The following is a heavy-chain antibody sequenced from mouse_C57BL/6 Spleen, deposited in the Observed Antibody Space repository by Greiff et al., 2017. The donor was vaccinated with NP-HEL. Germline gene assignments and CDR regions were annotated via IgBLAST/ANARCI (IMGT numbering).Heavy chain of an antibody. CDR1: GYTFTEYT. J-gene: IGHJ4*01. CDR2: FYPGSGSI. Sequence: VQLQQSGAELVKPGASVKLSCKASGYTFTEYTIHWVKQRSGQGLEWIGWFYPGSGSIKYNEKFKDKATLTADKSSSTVYMELSSLTSEDSAVYFCARNEENYSNYEGYAMDDWGKGTSVTVSS. V-gene: IGHV1-62-2*01. CDR3: ARNEENYSNYEGYAMDD. D-gene: IGHD2-5*01.